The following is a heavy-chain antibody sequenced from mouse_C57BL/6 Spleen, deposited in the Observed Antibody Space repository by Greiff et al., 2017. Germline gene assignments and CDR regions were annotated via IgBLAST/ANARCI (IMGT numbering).Heavy chain of an antibody. CDR2: ISDGGSYT. CDR1: GFTFSSYA. V-gene: IGHV5-4*01. J-gene: IGHJ2*01. CDR3: ARGNVGDY. Sequence: DVLLVESGGGLVKPGGSLKLSCAASGFTFSSYAMSWVRQTPEKRLEWVATISDGGSYTYYPDNVKGRFTISRDNAKNNLYLQMSHLKSEDTAMYYCARGNVGDYWGQGTTLTVSS.